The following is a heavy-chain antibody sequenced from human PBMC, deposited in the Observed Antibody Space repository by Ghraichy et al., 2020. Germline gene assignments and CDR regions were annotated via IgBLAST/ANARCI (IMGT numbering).Heavy chain of an antibody. D-gene: IGHD3-22*01. CDR2: ISYVGDDK. Sequence: GGSLRLSCAASGFTFSSHGMHWVRQAPGKGLEWVALISYVGDDKFYVDSVKGRFTISRDNSKNTLFLQMDSLRPEDTAFYYCAKAGVSHSSGYYRWFDPWGQGTPVTVSS. CDR3: AKAGVSHSSGYYRWFDP. V-gene: IGHV3-30*18. CDR1: GFTFSSHG. J-gene: IGHJ5*02.